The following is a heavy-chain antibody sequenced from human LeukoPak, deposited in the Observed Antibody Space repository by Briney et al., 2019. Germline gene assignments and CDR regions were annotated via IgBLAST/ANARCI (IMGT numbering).Heavy chain of an antibody. Sequence: GGSLRLSCAASGFTFNDCYMNWIRQAPGKGLEWVSYISSSGSTRYYADSLKGRFTISRDDAGNSLYLQMDSLRADDTAVYYCARDRSRMVRGIDALDLWGQGTMVTVSS. J-gene: IGHJ3*01. V-gene: IGHV3-11*01. CDR2: ISSSGSTR. CDR1: GFTFNDCY. CDR3: ARDRSRMVRGIDALDL. D-gene: IGHD3-10*01.